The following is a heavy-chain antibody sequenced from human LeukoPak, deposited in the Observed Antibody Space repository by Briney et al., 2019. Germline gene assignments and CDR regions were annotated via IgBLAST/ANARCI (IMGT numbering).Heavy chain of an antibody. CDR1: GDSVSSNRAA. J-gene: IGHJ4*02. Sequence: SQTLSLTCAISGDSVSSNRAAWNWIRQSPSRGLEWLGRTYYRSKWYNDYAVSVKSRITINPDTSKNQFSLQLNSVTPEDTAVYYCARGRAVAGKGGADYFDYWGQGTLVTVSS. CDR2: TYYRSKWYN. D-gene: IGHD6-19*01. CDR3: ARGRAVAGKGGADYFDY. V-gene: IGHV6-1*01.